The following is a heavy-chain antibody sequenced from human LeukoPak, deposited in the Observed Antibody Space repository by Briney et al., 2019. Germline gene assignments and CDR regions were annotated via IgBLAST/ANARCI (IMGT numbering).Heavy chain of an antibody. CDR2: IDPSSTYI. V-gene: IGHV3-21*01. CDR1: GFTFRSYS. J-gene: IGHJ4*02. Sequence: GGSLRLSCAASGFTFRSYSMNWVRQAPGKGLEWVSAIDPSSTYIYYADSVKGRFTISRDNAENSLYLQMNSLRAEDTAVYYCARGLYGDYGGEVDYWGQGTLVTVSS. CDR3: ARGLYGDYGGEVDY. D-gene: IGHD4-17*01.